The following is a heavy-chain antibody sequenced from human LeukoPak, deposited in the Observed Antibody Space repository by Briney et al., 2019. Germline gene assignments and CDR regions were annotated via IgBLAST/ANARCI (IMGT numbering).Heavy chain of an antibody. J-gene: IGHJ4*02. D-gene: IGHD6-19*01. Sequence: SETLSLTCTVSGGSISNHFWSWIRQPPGKGLEWIGRIYTSGSTNYNPSLKSRVTISLDKSKNQFSLRLSSVTAADTAVYFCAKIGYSSGWFEVDSWGQGTLVTVSS. CDR2: IYTSGST. V-gene: IGHV4-4*07. CDR3: AKIGYSSGWFEVDS. CDR1: GGSISNHF.